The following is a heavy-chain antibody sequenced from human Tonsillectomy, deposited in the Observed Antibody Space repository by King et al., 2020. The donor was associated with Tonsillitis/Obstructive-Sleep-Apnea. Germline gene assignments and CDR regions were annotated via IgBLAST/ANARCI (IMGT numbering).Heavy chain of an antibody. CDR2: IYSGGST. J-gene: IGHJ6*03. CDR1: GFTVSSNY. V-gene: IGHV3-53*01. Sequence: VQLVESGGGLIQPGGSLRLSCAASGFTVSSNYMSWVRQAPGKGLEWVSVIYSGGSTYYADSVKGRFTISRDNSKNTLYLQMNSLRAEDTAVYYCARDSYCSSTSCYFGFYYYYYKDVWGKGTTVTVSS. CDR3: ARDSYCSSTSCYFGFYYYYYKDV. D-gene: IGHD2-2*01.